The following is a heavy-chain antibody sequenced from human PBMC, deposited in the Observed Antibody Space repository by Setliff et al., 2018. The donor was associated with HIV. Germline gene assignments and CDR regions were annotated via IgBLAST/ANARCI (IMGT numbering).Heavy chain of an antibody. J-gene: IGHJ6*03. Sequence: KTSETLSLTCAVYGGSFSAYYWTWIRQPPGKGLEWIGEINHSGSTYYNPSLRSRVTLSVDTSKKQFSLKLSSITAADTAVYYCVRGYCSSTTCYDDYYYMDVWGKGSTVTVSS. CDR1: GGSFSAYY. D-gene: IGHD2-2*01. CDR2: INHSGST. V-gene: IGHV4-34*01. CDR3: VRGYCSSTTCYDDYYYMDV.